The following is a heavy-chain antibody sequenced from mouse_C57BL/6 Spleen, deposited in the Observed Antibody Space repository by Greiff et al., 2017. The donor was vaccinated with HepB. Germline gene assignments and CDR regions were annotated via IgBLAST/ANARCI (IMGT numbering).Heavy chain of an antibody. D-gene: IGHD2-1*01. CDR1: GYTFTSYG. Sequence: VQLQQSGAELARPGASVKLSCTASGYTFTSYGISWVKQSTGQGLEWIGEIYPRSGNTYYNEKFKCKATLTADKSSSTAYMELRSLTSEDSAVYFCARDHGKWFAYWGQGTLVTVSA. CDR3: ARDHGKWFAY. CDR2: IYPRSGNT. J-gene: IGHJ3*01. V-gene: IGHV1-81*01.